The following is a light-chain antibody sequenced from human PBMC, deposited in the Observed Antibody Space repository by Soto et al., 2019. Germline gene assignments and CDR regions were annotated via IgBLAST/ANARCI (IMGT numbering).Light chain of an antibody. CDR3: NSYTTSNTRQIV. CDR1: GSDVGGYNY. V-gene: IGLV2-14*01. CDR2: DVS. J-gene: IGLJ1*01. Sequence: QSVLTQPASVSGSPGRAITISCTGTGSDVGGYNYVSWYQQHPGKAPKFMIYDVSNRPSGVSTRFSGSKSGNTASLTISGLQAEDEADYYCNSYTTSNTRQIVFGTGTKVTVL.